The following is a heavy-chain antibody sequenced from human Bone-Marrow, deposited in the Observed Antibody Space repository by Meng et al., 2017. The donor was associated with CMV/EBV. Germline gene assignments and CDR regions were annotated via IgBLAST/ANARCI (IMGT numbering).Heavy chain of an antibody. V-gene: IGHV1-18*01. Sequence: ASVKVSCKASGGTFSSYAISWVRQAPGQGLEWMGWISAYNGNTNYAQKLQGRVTMTTDTSTSTAYMELRSLRSDDTAVYYCARDAIVVVPAAITDYYYYYGMDVWGQGTTVTVSS. CDR3: ARDAIVVVPAAITDYYYYYGMDV. CDR1: GGTFSSYA. D-gene: IGHD2-2*01. CDR2: ISAYNGNT. J-gene: IGHJ6*02.